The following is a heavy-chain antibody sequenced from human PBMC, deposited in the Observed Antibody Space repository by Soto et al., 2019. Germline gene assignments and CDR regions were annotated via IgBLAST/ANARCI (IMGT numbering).Heavy chain of an antibody. CDR1: GFTFSSYA. D-gene: IGHD3-3*01. CDR2: ISGSGGST. Sequence: GGSLRLSCAASGFTFSSYAMSWVRQAPGKGLEWVSAISGSGGSTYYADSVKGRFTISRDNSKNTLYLQMNSLRAEDTAVYYCTLGKESGVPDVLRFLEWLGGRYYYYYYMDVWGKGTTVTVSS. CDR3: TLGKESGVPDVLRFLEWLGGRYYYYYYMDV. V-gene: IGHV3-23*01. J-gene: IGHJ6*03.